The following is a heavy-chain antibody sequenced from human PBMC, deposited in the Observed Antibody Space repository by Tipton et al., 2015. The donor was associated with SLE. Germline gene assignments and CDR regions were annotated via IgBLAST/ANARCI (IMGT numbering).Heavy chain of an antibody. CDR1: GGSIPSGTYY. CDR3: ARVAREIFGVVTIYALDI. Sequence: TLSLTCSVSGGSIPSGTYYWSWIRQPAGKGLEWIGHIYTRGSTNYNPSLKSRVAISLDTSNHQVSLKLTSVTGADTAIYYCARVAREIFGVVTIYALDIWGQGTMVSVSS. D-gene: IGHD3-3*01. V-gene: IGHV4-61*09. J-gene: IGHJ3*02. CDR2: IYTRGST.